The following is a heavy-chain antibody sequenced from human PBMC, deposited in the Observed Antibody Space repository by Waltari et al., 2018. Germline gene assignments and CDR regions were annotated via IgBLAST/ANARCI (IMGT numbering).Heavy chain of an antibody. J-gene: IGHJ3*02. V-gene: IGHV3-53*02. CDR1: GFTVSSHY. Sequence: EVQLVETGGGLIQPGGSLRLSCAASGFTVSSHYMSWVRQAPGKGLEWVSVIYSGGSTYYADSVKGRFTISRDNSKNTLYLQMNSLRAEDTAVYYCARALDGFGADAFDIWGQGTMVTVSS. CDR2: IYSGGST. D-gene: IGHD3-10*01. CDR3: ARALDGFGADAFDI.